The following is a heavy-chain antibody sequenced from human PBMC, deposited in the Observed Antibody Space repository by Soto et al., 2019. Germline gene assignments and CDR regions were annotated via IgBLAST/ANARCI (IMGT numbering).Heavy chain of an antibody. J-gene: IGHJ4*02. CDR1: GGSISQYY. CDR3: ARGPGGFGDFSLDY. V-gene: IGHV4-4*07. D-gene: IGHD3-10*01. Sequence: QVQLQESGPGLVKPSETLSLSCGVSGGSISQYYWSWIRQPAGKGLEWIGRIYSGGCTNYNSSLESRVTMSVDTSKNQFSLKLSSVTAAATAVYYWARGPGGFGDFSLDYWGQGTLVTVSS. CDR2: IYSGGCT.